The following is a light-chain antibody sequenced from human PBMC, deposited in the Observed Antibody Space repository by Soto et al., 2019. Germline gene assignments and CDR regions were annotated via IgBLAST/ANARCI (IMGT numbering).Light chain of an antibody. CDR1: QSVSSY. J-gene: IGKJ5*01. CDR3: QQRSNWPSIT. Sequence: EIVLTQSPATLSLSPGERATLSFRASQSVSSYLAWYQQRPGQAPRLLIYDASSRATGIPARFSGSGSGTDFTLTISSLEPEDLGVYYCQQRSNWPSITFGQGTRLEIK. CDR2: DAS. V-gene: IGKV3-11*01.